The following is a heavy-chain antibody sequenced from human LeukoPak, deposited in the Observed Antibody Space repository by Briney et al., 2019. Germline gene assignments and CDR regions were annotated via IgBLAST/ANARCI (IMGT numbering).Heavy chain of an antibody. CDR2: INPNSGGT. J-gene: IGHJ3*02. CDR3: ARDHPGDYGSPDAFDI. D-gene: IGHD4-17*01. Sequence: ASVKVSCKASRYTFTGYYMHWVRQAPGQGLEWMGWINPNSGGTNYAQKFQGRVTMTRDTSISTAYMELRRLRPDDTAVYYCARDHPGDYGSPDAFDIWGQGTMVTVSS. CDR1: RYTFTGYY. V-gene: IGHV1-2*02.